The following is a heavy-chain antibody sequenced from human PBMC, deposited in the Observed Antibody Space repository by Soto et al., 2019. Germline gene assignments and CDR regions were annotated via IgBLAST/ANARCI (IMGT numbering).Heavy chain of an antibody. CDR1: GASLSRIIYY. J-gene: IGHJ4*02. CDR3: ARHRGRYRYFDY. V-gene: IGHV4-39*01. Sequence: SDTLSITCTVSGASLSRIIYYWGWIRQPPGKGLEWIGSIYYSGSTYYNPSLKSRVTISVDTSNNHFSLKLSSVTAADTAVYYCARHRGRYRYFDYWGRGTLVT. CDR2: IYYSGST. D-gene: IGHD1-26*01.